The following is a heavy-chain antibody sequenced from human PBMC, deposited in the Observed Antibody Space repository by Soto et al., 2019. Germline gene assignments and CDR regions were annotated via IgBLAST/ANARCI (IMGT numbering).Heavy chain of an antibody. V-gene: IGHV1-8*01. CDR3: ARGRGWRDY. CDR2: INLNSGHT. CDR1: GYPFTTYD. D-gene: IGHD6-19*01. Sequence: GASVKVSCKASGYPFTTYDISWVRQAAGQGLEWMGWINLNSGHTDYAQRFQGRVTMTRNTSLSTAYMESTSLSSEDTAVYYCARGRGWRDYWGQGTLVTVSS. J-gene: IGHJ4*02.